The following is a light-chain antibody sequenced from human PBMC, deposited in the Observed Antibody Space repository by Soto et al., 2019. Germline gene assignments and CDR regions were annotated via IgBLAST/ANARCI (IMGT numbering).Light chain of an antibody. CDR1: SSDIGTYKY. V-gene: IGLV2-14*01. CDR3: SVYTRTSTYV. J-gene: IGLJ1*01. CDR2: DVS. Sequence: QSALTQPASVSGSPGQSITISCTGTSSDIGTYKYVSWFQHHPGKAPKLMIYDVSNRPSGVPDRFSGSRSGNTASLTISGLQAEDEGDYYCSVYTRTSTYVFGTGTKLTVL.